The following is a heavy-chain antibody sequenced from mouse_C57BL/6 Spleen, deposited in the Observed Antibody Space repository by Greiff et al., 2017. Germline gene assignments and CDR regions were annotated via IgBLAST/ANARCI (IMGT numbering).Heavy chain of an antibody. CDR2: IYPGDGDT. J-gene: IGHJ3*01. CDR1: GYAFSSSW. V-gene: IGHV1-82*01. CDR3: ARDDENY. D-gene: IGHD2-3*01. Sequence: VKLQESGPELVKPGASVKISCKASGYAFSSSWMNWVKQMPGKGLEWIGRIYPGDGDTNYNGKFKGKATLTADKSSSTAYMQLSSLTSEDSAVYFCARDDENYWGQGTLVTVSA.